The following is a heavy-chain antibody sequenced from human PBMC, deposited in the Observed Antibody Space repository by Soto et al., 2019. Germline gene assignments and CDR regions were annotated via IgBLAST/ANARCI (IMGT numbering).Heavy chain of an antibody. Sequence: NPSETLSLTCTVSGGSISSYYWSWIRQPAGKGLEWIGRIYTSGSTNYNPSLKSRVTMSVDTSKNQFSLKLSSVTAADTAVYYCARDQTTVRPYYYYGMDVWGQGTTVTVSS. J-gene: IGHJ6*02. CDR3: ARDQTTVRPYYYYGMDV. CDR1: GGSISSYY. D-gene: IGHD4-4*01. CDR2: IYTSGST. V-gene: IGHV4-4*07.